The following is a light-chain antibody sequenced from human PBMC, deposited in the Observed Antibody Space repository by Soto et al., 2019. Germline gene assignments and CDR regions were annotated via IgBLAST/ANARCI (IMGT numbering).Light chain of an antibody. CDR1: SSNIGSNT. V-gene: IGLV1-44*01. J-gene: IGLJ1*01. CDR3: AAWDDRLNGPCV. CDR2: SNN. Sequence: QSVLTQPPSASGTPGQRVTISCSGSSSNIGSNTVNWYQQLPGTAPKLLIYSNNQRPSGVPDRFSGSKSGTSASLAISGLQSEDEADYECAAWDDRLNGPCVFGTGTKLTVL.